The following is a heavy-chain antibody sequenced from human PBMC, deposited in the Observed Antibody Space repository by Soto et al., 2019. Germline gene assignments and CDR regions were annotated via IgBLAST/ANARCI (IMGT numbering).Heavy chain of an antibody. V-gene: IGHV1-69*13. D-gene: IGHD3-9*01. Sequence: ASVKVSCKASGGTFSSYAISWVRQAPGQGLEWMGGIIPIFGTANYAQKFQGRVTIAADESTSTAYMELSSLRSEDTAVYYCARDNYDILTGNRDYYGMDVWGQGTTVTVSS. CDR1: GGTFSSYA. J-gene: IGHJ6*02. CDR3: ARDNYDILTGNRDYYGMDV. CDR2: IIPIFGTA.